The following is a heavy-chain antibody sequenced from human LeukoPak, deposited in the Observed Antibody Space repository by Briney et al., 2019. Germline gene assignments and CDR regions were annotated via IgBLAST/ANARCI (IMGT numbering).Heavy chain of an antibody. CDR1: GFTFSSFW. V-gene: IGHV3-74*01. CDR3: ARLSMAEKRNY. J-gene: IGHJ4*02. Sequence: PRGSLRLSCAASGFTFSSFWMHWVRQAPGKGLVWVSRINSDGSSTNYADSVKGRFTISRDNAKNTLYLQMNSLRAEDTAVYYCARLSMAEKRNYWGQGTLVTVSS. D-gene: IGHD5-24*01. CDR2: INSDGSST.